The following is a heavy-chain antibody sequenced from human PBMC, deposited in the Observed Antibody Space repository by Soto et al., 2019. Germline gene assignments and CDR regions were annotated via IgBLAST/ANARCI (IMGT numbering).Heavy chain of an antibody. Sequence: SETLSLTCAVSGYSISSGYYWGWIRQPPGKGLEWIGSIYHSGSTYYNPSLKSRVTISVDTSKNQFSLKLSSVTAADTAVYYCARMSSSSDDWFDPWGQGTLVTV. CDR1: GYSISSGYY. V-gene: IGHV4-38-2*01. J-gene: IGHJ5*02. CDR2: IYHSGST. CDR3: ARMSSSSDDWFDP. D-gene: IGHD6-6*01.